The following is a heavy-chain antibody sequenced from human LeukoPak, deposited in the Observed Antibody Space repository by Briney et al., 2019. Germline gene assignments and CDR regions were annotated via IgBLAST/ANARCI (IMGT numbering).Heavy chain of an antibody. CDR2: INYSGST. CDR3: ARAVIVVAAATQRNWFDP. CDR1: GGSFSNYY. V-gene: IGHV4-34*01. D-gene: IGHD2-15*01. J-gene: IGHJ5*02. Sequence: SETLSLTCAVYGGSFSNYYWSWLRQPPGKGLEWIGEINYSGSTNYNPSLKSRVTISIDTSKNQFSLKLSSVTAADTAIYYCARAVIVVAAATQRNWFDPWGQGTLVTVSS.